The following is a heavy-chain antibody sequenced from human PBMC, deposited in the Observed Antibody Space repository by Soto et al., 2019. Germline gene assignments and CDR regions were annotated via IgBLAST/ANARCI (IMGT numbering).Heavy chain of an antibody. CDR2: ITAFNGNT. CDR3: VTIRQSDFWSGYYYFFDY. D-gene: IGHD3-3*01. Sequence: ASVEVSCKASGYTFTDYGISWVRQAPGQGLQWMGWITAFNGNTKYAQQFQGRVTMTTDTSTSTAYMELRSLDSDDTAVYYCVTIRQSDFWSGYYYFFDYRGQRTLVTVSS. J-gene: IGHJ4*02. CDR1: GYTFTDYG. V-gene: IGHV1-18*01.